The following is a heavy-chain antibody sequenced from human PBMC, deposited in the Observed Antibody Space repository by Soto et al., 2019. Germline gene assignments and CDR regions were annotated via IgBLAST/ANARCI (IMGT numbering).Heavy chain of an antibody. V-gene: IGHV3-23*01. J-gene: IGHJ4*02. CDR2: ISGSGTNI. CDR1: GFTFSSYA. D-gene: IGHD3-3*01. Sequence: EVQLLESGGGFAQPGGSLRLSCAASGFTFSSYAMHWVRQAPGRGLEWVSTISGSGTNIYYADSVQGRFTISRDNSKNTLCLQMTSLGVDDAATYYCAKDGFGGASDYWGQGTHVTVSS. CDR3: AKDGFGGASDY.